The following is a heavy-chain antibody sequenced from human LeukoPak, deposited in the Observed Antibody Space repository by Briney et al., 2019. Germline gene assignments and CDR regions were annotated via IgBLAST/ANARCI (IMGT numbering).Heavy chain of an antibody. J-gene: IGHJ4*02. D-gene: IGHD3-16*01. CDR3: ARDATRGIGGSYDLDF. Sequence: GASVKVSCKASGYNFSSYYIQWVRQDPGQGLEWMGLLNPSRGTTAYAPKFQGRVTMTRDTSSNTVYMELRGLRSDDTAIYYCARDATRGIGGSYDLDFWGQGSLVTVSS. V-gene: IGHV1-46*01. CDR1: GYNFSSYY. CDR2: LNPSRGTT.